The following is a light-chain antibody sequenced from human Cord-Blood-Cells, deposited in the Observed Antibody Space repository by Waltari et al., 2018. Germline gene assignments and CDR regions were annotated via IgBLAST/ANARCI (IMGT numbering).Light chain of an antibody. J-gene: IGLJ2*01. V-gene: IGLV2-11*01. CDR2: DVS. CDR1: SSDVGGYNY. CDR3: CSYAGSYVV. Sequence: QSALTQPRSVSGSPGQSVTISCTGTSSDVGGYNYVSWYQQHPGKAPKLMIYDVSKRPSGVPDRFSGSKPGNTASLTISGLKAEDEADYYCCSYAGSYVVFGGGTKLTVL.